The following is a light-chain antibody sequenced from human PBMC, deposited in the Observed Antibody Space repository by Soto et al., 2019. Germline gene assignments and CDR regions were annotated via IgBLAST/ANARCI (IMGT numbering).Light chain of an antibody. V-gene: IGLV2-14*03. CDR2: DVT. CDR3: SSYTSASTRV. Sequence: QSALTQPASVSGSPGQSITISCTGTRSDVGGYNYVSWYQQHPGRAPQLMIYDVTKRPSGVSNRFSGSKSANTASLTISGLQAEDEADYFCSSYTSASTRVFGTGTMVTVL. J-gene: IGLJ1*01. CDR1: RSDVGGYNY.